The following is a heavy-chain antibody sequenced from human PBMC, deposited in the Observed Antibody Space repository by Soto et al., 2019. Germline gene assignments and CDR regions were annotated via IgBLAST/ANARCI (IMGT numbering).Heavy chain of an antibody. J-gene: IGHJ4*02. CDR3: AKAVSGYSSGWLSFDY. D-gene: IGHD6-19*01. CDR2: ISYDGSNK. V-gene: IGHV3-30*18. Sequence: GGSLRLSCAASGFTFSSYGMHWVRQAPGKGLEWVAVISYDGSNKYYADSVKGRFTISRDNSKNTLYLQMSSLRAEDTAVYYCAKAVSGYSSGWLSFDYWGQGTLVTVSS. CDR1: GFTFSSYG.